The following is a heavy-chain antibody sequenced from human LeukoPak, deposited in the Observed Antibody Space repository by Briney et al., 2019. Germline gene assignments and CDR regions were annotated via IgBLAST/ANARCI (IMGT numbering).Heavy chain of an antibody. CDR1: GFTFDDYA. CDR2: ISWNSGSI. J-gene: IGHJ4*02. D-gene: IGHD5-12*01. CDR3: AKNSGYDLVKYYFDY. V-gene: IGHV3-9*01. Sequence: GRSLRLSCAASGFTFDDYAMHWVRQAPGKGLEWVSGISWNSGSIGYADSVKGRFTISRDNAKNSLYLQMNSLRAEDTALYYCAKNSGYDLVKYYFDYWGQGTLVTVSS.